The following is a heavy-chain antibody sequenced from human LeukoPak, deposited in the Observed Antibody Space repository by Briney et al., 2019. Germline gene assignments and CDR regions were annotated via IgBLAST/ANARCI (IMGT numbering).Heavy chain of an antibody. Sequence: GGSLRLSCAASGFTFSSYSMNWVRQAPGKGLEWVSSISSSSSYIYYADSVKGRFTISRDNAKNSLYLQMNSLRAEDTAVYYCARDRGLGDYEGDWFDPWGQGTLVTVSS. V-gene: IGHV3-21*01. CDR2: ISSSSSYI. CDR1: GFTFSSYS. J-gene: IGHJ5*02. CDR3: ARDRGLGDYEGDWFDP. D-gene: IGHD4-17*01.